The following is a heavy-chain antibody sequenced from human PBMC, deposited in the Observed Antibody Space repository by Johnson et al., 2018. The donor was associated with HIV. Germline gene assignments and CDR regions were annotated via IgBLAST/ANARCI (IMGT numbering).Heavy chain of an antibody. D-gene: IGHD6-6*01. J-gene: IGHJ3*02. V-gene: IGHV3-66*01. Sequence: VLLVESGGGLVQPGGSLRLSCAASGLTVTDNYISWVRLAPGKGLEWVSLLYSDGRTFYADSVKGRFTISRDNSKNTVYLQMNSLRAEDTALYYCARAAAARSSGHDAFDIWGQGTMVTVSS. CDR2: LYSDGRT. CDR1: GLTVTDNY. CDR3: ARAAAARSSGHDAFDI.